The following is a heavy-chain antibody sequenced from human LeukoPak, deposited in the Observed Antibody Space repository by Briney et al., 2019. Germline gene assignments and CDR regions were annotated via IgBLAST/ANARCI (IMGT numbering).Heavy chain of an antibody. Sequence: ASVKVSCKASGYTFTSYGISWVRQAPGQGLEWMGWISAYNGNTNYAQKLQGRVTMTTDTSTSTAYMELRSLRSDDTAVYYCAKSSYCGGDCYFYYYYYMDVWGKGTTVTVSS. J-gene: IGHJ6*03. CDR1: GYTFTSYG. CDR2: ISAYNGNT. V-gene: IGHV1-18*01. CDR3: AKSSYCGGDCYFYYYYYMDV. D-gene: IGHD2-21*01.